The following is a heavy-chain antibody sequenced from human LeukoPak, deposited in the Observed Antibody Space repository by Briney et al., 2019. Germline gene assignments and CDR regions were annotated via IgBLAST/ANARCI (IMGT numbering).Heavy chain of an antibody. V-gene: IGHV1-18*01. CDR1: GYTFTSYG. D-gene: IGHD6-13*01. Sequence: GASVKVSCKASGYTFTSYGISWVRQAPGQGLEWMGWIGAYNGNTNYAQKLQGRVTMTTDTSTSTAYMELRSLRSDDTAVYYCARGLYSSSWYGAFDIWGQGTMVTVSS. CDR2: IGAYNGNT. J-gene: IGHJ3*02. CDR3: ARGLYSSSWYGAFDI.